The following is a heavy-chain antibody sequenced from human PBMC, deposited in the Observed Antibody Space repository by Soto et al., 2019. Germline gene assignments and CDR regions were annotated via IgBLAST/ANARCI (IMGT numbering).Heavy chain of an antibody. CDR2: ISWYGAAT. Sequence: EAQLVESGGGLVQPGRSLRLSCVASGFTFDDYAIHWVRQASGKGLEWVSGISWYGAATGYADSVKGRFTISRDNAKNSLYLQMSSLRTEDTAIYYCANLPLYGSGFDCWGQGTLVTVSS. CDR3: ANLPLYGSGFDC. D-gene: IGHD3-10*01. J-gene: IGHJ4*02. V-gene: IGHV3-9*01. CDR1: GFTFDDYA.